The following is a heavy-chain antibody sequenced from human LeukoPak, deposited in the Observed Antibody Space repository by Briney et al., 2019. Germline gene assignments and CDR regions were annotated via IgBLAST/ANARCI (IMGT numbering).Heavy chain of an antibody. D-gene: IGHD3-3*01. V-gene: IGHV3-21*01. CDR2: ISSSSSYI. CDR1: GFTFSSYS. Sequence: PGGSLRLSCAASGFTFSSYSMNWVRQAPGKGLEWASSISSSSSYIYYADSVKGRFTISRDNAKYSLYLQMNSLRAEDTAVYYCARDRSAYDFWSGYYPPYYFDYWGQGTLVTVSS. CDR3: ARDRSAYDFWSGYYPPYYFDY. J-gene: IGHJ4*02.